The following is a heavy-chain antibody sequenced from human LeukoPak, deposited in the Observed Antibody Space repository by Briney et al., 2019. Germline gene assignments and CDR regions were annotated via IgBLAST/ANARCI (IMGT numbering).Heavy chain of an antibody. CDR2: IYHSGST. Sequence: SETLSLTCTVSGYSISSGYYWGWIRQPPGKGLEWIGSIYHSGSTYYNPSLKSRVTISVDTSKNQFSLKLSSVTAADTAVYYCARDGTDYGDYGPLDYWGQGTLVTVSS. D-gene: IGHD4-17*01. CDR3: ARDGTDYGDYGPLDY. V-gene: IGHV4-38-2*02. CDR1: GYSISSGYY. J-gene: IGHJ4*02.